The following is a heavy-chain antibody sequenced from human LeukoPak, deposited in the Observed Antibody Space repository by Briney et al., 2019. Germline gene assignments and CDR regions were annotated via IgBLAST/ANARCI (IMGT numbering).Heavy chain of an antibody. V-gene: IGHV3-23*01. Sequence: GGALRLSCAASGDTFCGYAMSWVRQAPGKGREWVSAISGSGGSTYYADSMKGRFAISRDNSKNTLYLQMNSLRGEDTAVYSCAKSDEGLWVGELFKFDYWGQGTLVTVSS. CDR2: ISGSGGST. CDR1: GDTFCGYA. D-gene: IGHD3-10*01. J-gene: IGHJ4*02. CDR3: AKSDEGLWVGELFKFDY.